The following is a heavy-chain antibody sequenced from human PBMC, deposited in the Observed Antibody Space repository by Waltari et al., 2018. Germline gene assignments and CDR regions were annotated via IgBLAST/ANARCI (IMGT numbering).Heavy chain of an antibody. V-gene: IGHV3-33*01. CDR3: ARDMITFGGVIDKPDY. CDR2: IWYDGSNK. CDR1: GFTFSSYG. D-gene: IGHD3-16*02. Sequence: QVQLVESGGGVVQPGRSLRLSCAASGFTFSSYGMHWVRQAPGKGLEWVAVIWYDGSNKYYADSVKCRFTISRDNSKNTLYLQMNSLRAEDTAVYYCARDMITFGGVIDKPDYWGQGTLVTVSS. J-gene: IGHJ4*02.